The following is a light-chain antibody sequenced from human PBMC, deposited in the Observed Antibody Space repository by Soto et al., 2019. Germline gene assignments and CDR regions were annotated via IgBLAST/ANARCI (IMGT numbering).Light chain of an antibody. CDR2: EVS. CDR1: SSDVGGYNN. V-gene: IGLV2-14*01. Sequence: LTQPASVSGSPGQSITISCTGTSSDVGGYNNVSWYQQHPGKAPKLMIYEVSNRPSGVSNRFSGSKSGNTASLTISGLQAEDEADYYCSSYTSSSTYVFGTGTKVTVL. J-gene: IGLJ1*01. CDR3: SSYTSSSTYV.